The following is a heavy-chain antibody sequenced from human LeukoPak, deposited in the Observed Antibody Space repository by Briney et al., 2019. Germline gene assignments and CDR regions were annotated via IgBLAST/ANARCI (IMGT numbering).Heavy chain of an antibody. Sequence: PSETLSLTCAVYGGSFSGYYWSWIRQPPGKGLEWIGEINHSGSTNYNPSLKSRVTISVDTSKNQFSLKLSSVTAADTAMYYCARYYDSSGHAFDIWGQGTPVTVSS. J-gene: IGHJ4*02. D-gene: IGHD3-22*01. CDR3: ARYYDSSGHAFDI. CDR2: INHSGST. V-gene: IGHV4-34*01. CDR1: GGSFSGYY.